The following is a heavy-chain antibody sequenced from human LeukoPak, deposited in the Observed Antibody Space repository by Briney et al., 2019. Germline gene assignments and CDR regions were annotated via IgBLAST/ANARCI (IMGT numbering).Heavy chain of an antibody. CDR2: INWNSGSI. CDR1: GFTFDDYA. J-gene: IGHJ4*02. D-gene: IGHD5-18*01. CDR3: AKGRGYSYGYLADY. V-gene: IGHV3-9*01. Sequence: GGSLRLSCAASGFTFDDYAMPWVRQAPGKGLEWVSGINWNSGSIGYADSVKGRFIISRDNAKNSLYLQMNSLRAEDTALYYCAKGRGYSYGYLADYWGQGTLVTVSS.